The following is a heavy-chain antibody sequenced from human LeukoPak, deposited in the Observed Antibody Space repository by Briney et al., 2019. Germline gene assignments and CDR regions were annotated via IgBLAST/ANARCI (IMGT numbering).Heavy chain of an antibody. CDR3: ARDLHSSGYYPRFDY. V-gene: IGHV1-18*01. Sequence: ASVKVSCKASGYTFTSYGISWVRQAPGQGLEWMGWISAYNGNTNYAQKLQGRVTMTTDTSTSTAYMELRSLRSDDTAVYYCARDLHSSGYYPRFDYWGQVTLVTVSS. D-gene: IGHD3-22*01. J-gene: IGHJ4*02. CDR1: GYTFTSYG. CDR2: ISAYNGNT.